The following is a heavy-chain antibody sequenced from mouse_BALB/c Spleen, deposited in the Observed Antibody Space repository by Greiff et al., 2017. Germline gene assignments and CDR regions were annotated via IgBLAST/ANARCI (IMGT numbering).Heavy chain of an antibody. J-gene: IGHJ3*01. D-gene: IGHD2-1*01. CDR3: TRDSVNYEFAY. CDR2: IYPGSGST. V-gene: IGHV1S22*01. CDR1: GYTFTSYW. Sequence: LQQPGSELVRPGASVKLSCKASGYTFTSYWMHWVKQRPGQGLEWIGNIYPGSGSTNYDEKFKSKATLTVDTSSSTAYMQLSSLTSEDSAVYYCTRDSVNYEFAYWGQGTLVTVSA.